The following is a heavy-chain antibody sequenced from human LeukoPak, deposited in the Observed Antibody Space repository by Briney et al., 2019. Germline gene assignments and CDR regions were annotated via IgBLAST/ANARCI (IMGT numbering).Heavy chain of an antibody. J-gene: IGHJ5*02. V-gene: IGHV3-23*01. CDR3: AKGGHYSPFDP. Sequence: GGSLRLSCAASGFIFSTNAVSWVRQAPGKGLEWVSTISGFGESTYYADSVKGRFTISRDNSKNTLSLQMNSLRAADTAIYYCAKGGHYSPFDPWGQGTLVTVSS. CDR2: ISGFGEST. CDR1: GFIFSTNA. D-gene: IGHD3-22*01.